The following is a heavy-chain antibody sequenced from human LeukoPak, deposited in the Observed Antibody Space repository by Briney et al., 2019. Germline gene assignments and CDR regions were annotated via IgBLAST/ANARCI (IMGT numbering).Heavy chain of an antibody. V-gene: IGHV1-69*13. CDR2: IIPIFGTA. CDR3: ARGDSPIFGVVALDY. J-gene: IGHJ4*02. D-gene: IGHD3-3*01. Sequence: SVEVSCKASGGTFSSYAISWVRQAPGQGLEWMGGIIPIFGTANYAQKFQGRVTITADESTSTAYMELSSLRSEDTAVYYCARGDSPIFGVVALDYWGQGTLVTVSS. CDR1: GGTFSSYA.